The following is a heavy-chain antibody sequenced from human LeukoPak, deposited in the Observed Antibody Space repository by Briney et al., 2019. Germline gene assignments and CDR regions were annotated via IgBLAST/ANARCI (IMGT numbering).Heavy chain of an antibody. CDR2: IIPIFGTA. J-gene: IGHJ4*02. CDR3: ARDSPTVSYFDY. CDR1: GGTFSSCA. V-gene: IGHV1-69*13. Sequence: SVKVSCKASGGTFSSCAISWVRQAPGQGLEWMGGIIPIFGTANYAQKFQGRVTITADESTSTAYMELSSLRSEDTAVYYCARDSPTVSYFDYWGQGTLVTVSS. D-gene: IGHD4-17*01.